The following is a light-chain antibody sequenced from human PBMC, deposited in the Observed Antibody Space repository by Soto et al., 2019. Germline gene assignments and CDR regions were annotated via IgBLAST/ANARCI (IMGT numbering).Light chain of an antibody. J-gene: IGKJ4*01. CDR3: QQYNTWPLT. Sequence: ETVMTQSPVTLSASPGERATLSCWASQTVYSNLAWHQQKPGQAPRLLIYSTSTRATGIPASFSGSGSGTDFTLTISSLQSEDFAVYYCQQYNTWPLTFGGGTKVEIK. CDR1: QTVYSN. V-gene: IGKV3-15*01. CDR2: STS.